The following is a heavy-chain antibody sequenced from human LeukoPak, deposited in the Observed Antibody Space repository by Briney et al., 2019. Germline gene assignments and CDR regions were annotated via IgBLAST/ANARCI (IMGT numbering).Heavy chain of an antibody. D-gene: IGHD2-2*01. CDR3: ARDPHCGSTSCLSYFDY. V-gene: IGHV3-64*01. Sequence: PGGSLRLSCAASGFTFSSHAMHWVRQAPGKGLEYVSPISSDGGVTYYANSVKGRFTISRDNSKNTVHLQMGSLRGEDMAVYYCARDPHCGSTSCLSYFDYWGQGTLVTVSS. CDR2: ISSDGGVT. J-gene: IGHJ4*02. CDR1: GFTFSSHA.